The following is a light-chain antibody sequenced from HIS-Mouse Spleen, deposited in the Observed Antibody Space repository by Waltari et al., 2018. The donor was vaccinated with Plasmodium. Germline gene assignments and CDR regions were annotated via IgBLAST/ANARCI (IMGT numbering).Light chain of an antibody. CDR1: SSDVGGYNY. CDR3: SSYTSSSTLNYV. V-gene: IGLV2-14*03. J-gene: IGLJ1*01. Sequence: QSALTQPASVSGSPGQSITISCTGTSSDVGGYNYVSWYQQHPGKAPKLMIYDGITRPSGVSNRFSGSKSVNTASLTISGLQAEDEADYYCSSYTSSSTLNYVFGTGTKVTVL. CDR2: DGI.